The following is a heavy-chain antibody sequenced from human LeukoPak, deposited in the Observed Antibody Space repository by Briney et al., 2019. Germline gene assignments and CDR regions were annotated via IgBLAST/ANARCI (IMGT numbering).Heavy chain of an antibody. Sequence: GGSLRLSCAASGFVLSDYGIHWVRQGIGKGLDWVSGIGSAGDKYYAGSERGRFTISRENAGNFVYPQMNGLRAEDTAIYYCVRAKRETSSRPWTSGMDVWGQGTTVTVSS. CDR2: IGSAGDK. D-gene: IGHD3/OR15-3a*01. J-gene: IGHJ6*02. CDR3: VRAKRETSSRPWTSGMDV. V-gene: IGHV3-13*01. CDR1: GFVLSDYG.